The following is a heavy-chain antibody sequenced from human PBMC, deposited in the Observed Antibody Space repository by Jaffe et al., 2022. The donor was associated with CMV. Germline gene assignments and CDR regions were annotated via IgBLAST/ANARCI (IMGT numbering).Heavy chain of an antibody. CDR3: VKDGNTCGGSYWGDSCYYYYMDV. CDR1: GFTFSSYS. Sequence: EVQLVESGGGLVQPGGSLRLSCSASGFTFSSYSMHWVRQAPGKGLEYVSRISNNGGTTHYADSVKGRFTISRDNSKNTLYLQMSSLRAEDTSVYYCVKDGNTCGGSYWGDSCYYYYMDVWGKGTTVTVSS. D-gene: IGHD1-26*01. J-gene: IGHJ6*03. CDR2: ISNNGGTT. V-gene: IGHV3-64D*06.